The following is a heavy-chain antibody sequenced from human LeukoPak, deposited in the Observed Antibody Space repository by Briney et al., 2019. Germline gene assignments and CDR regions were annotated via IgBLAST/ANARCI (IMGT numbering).Heavy chain of an antibody. Sequence: SETLSLTCTVSGGSISSSSYYWGWIRQPPGKGLEWIGSIYYSGSTYYNPSLKSRVTISVDTSKNQFSLKLSSVTAADTAVYYCARARSGWEATSYYYYYYMDVWGKGTTVTVSS. CDR1: GGSISSSSYY. V-gene: IGHV4-39*07. CDR3: ARARSGWEATSYYYYYYMDV. CDR2: IYYSGST. J-gene: IGHJ6*03. D-gene: IGHD1-26*01.